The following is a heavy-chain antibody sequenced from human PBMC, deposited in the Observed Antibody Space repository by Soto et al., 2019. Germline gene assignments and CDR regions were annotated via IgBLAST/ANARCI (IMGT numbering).Heavy chain of an antibody. J-gene: IGHJ6*02. V-gene: IGHV5-51*01. D-gene: IGHD6-6*01. CDR1: GYSFTSYW. CDR3: ARREYSSSKYYYYYGMDL. CDR2: IYPGDSDT. Sequence: GESLKISCKGSGYSFTSYWIGWVRQMPGKGLEWMGIIYPGDSDTRYSPSFQGQVTISADKSISTAYLQWSSLKASDTAMYYCARREYSSSKYYYYYGMDLWGQGTSVTVSS.